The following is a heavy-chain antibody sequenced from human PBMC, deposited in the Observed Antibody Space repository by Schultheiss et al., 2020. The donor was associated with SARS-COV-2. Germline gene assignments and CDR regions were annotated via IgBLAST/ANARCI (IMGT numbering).Heavy chain of an antibody. CDR2: INPSGGST. D-gene: IGHD6-13*01. Sequence: ASVKVSCKASGYTFTGYYMHWVRQAPGQGLEWMGWINPSGGSTSYAQKFQGRVTMTRDTSTSTVYMELSSLRSEDTAVYYCARERGPWSIAAAGTRFFDYWGQGTLVTVSS. CDR1: GYTFTGYY. J-gene: IGHJ4*02. V-gene: IGHV1-46*01. CDR3: ARERGPWSIAAAGTRFFDY.